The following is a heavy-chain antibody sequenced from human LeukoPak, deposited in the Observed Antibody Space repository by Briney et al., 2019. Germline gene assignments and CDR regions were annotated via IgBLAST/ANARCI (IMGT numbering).Heavy chain of an antibody. J-gene: IGHJ4*02. CDR2: INPSGGST. CDR3: ARSPFKGYCSGGSCYLLDY. Sequence: ASVKVSCKASGYTFTSYYMHWVRQAPGQGLEWMGIINPSGGSTSYAQKFQGRVTMTRDTSTSTVYMELSSLRSEDTAVYYCARSPFKGYCSGGSCYLLDYWGQGTLVTVSS. V-gene: IGHV1-46*01. D-gene: IGHD2-15*01. CDR1: GYTFTSYY.